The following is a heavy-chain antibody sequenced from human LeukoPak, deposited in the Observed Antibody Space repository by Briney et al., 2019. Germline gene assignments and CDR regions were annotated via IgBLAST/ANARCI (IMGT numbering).Heavy chain of an antibody. CDR3: AKGTASIPIYMDV. Sequence: GGSLRLSCAASGFTFSSYRMNWVRQAPGKGLEWVSYISSSSSTIYYADSVKGRFTISRDNSKNTLYLQMNSLRAEDTALYYCAKGTASIPIYMDVWGKGTTVTISS. CDR2: ISSSSSTI. J-gene: IGHJ6*03. D-gene: IGHD6-6*01. CDR1: GFTFSSYR. V-gene: IGHV3-48*01.